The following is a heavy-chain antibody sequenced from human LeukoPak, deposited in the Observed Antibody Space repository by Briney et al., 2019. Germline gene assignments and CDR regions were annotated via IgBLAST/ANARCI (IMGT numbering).Heavy chain of an antibody. CDR1: GFTFSSYA. CDR3: AKAHYDSSGYYYCSFDY. J-gene: IGHJ4*02. CDR2: ISGSGSST. V-gene: IGHV3-23*01. Sequence: GGSLRLSCAASGFTFSSYAMSWVRQAPGKGLEWVSAISGSGSSTYYADSVKGRFTISRDNSKNTLYLQMNSLRAEDTAVYYCAKAHYDSSGYYYCSFDYWGQGTLVTVSS. D-gene: IGHD3-22*01.